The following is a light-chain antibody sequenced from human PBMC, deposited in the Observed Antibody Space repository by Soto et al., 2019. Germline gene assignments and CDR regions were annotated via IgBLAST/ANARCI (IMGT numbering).Light chain of an antibody. CDR3: QQYDNWPWT. CDR1: QTVATN. Sequence: EIVMTQSPATLSVSPGERGTLSCRASQTVATNLAWYQQKPGQAPRLLIYDASSRATGIPDRFSGSGSGTDFTLTISRLEPEDFAVYYCQQYDNWPWTFGQGTKVDIK. V-gene: IGKV3D-15*01. CDR2: DAS. J-gene: IGKJ1*01.